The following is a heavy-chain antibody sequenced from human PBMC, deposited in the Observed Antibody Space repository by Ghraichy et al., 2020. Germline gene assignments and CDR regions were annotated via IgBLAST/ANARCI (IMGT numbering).Heavy chain of an antibody. V-gene: IGHV3-23*01. Sequence: GESLNISCEASGFTFSSYAMTWVRQVPGKGLEWVSCTSPGGGTTYYADSVKGRFTISRDNSKNTLLMQMNSLRAEDTAVYYCAKVYSPDISGWYNPYFQHWGQGTLVTVSS. CDR1: GFTFSSYA. J-gene: IGHJ1*01. D-gene: IGHD6-19*01. CDR3: AKVYSPDISGWYNPYFQH. CDR2: TSPGGGTT.